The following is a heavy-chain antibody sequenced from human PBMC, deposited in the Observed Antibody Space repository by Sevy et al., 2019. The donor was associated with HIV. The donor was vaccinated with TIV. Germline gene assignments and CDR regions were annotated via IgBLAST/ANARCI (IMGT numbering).Heavy chain of an antibody. CDR1: GFTFSSYG. D-gene: IGHD3-3*01. J-gene: IGHJ6*02. CDR2: ISYDRSNK. Sequence: GGSLRLSCAASGFTFSSYGMHRVRQAPGKGLEWVAFISYDRSNKYYADSVKGRFTISRDNSKNTLYLQMNSLRAEDPAVYYCAKAQYYGENYFYYGMDVWGQGTTVTVSS. V-gene: IGHV3-30*18. CDR3: AKAQYYGENYFYYGMDV.